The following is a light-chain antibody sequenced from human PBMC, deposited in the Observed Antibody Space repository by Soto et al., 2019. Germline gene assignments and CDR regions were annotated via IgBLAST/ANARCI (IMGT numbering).Light chain of an antibody. CDR1: QSVSTSY. CDR2: AAS. V-gene: IGKV3-20*01. Sequence: EIVLTQSPGTLSLSPGQRATLSCRASQSVSTSYLAWYQQKPGQAPRLLIYAASSRATGIPDRFSGSRSGTDFPLTITRLEPEDFAGYYCQQYGSSVWPCGQGTKVEI. CDR3: QQYGSSVWP. J-gene: IGKJ1*01.